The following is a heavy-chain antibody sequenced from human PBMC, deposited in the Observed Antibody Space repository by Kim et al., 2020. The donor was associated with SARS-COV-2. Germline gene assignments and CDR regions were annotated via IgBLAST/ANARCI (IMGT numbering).Heavy chain of an antibody. D-gene: IGHD2-2*01. CDR1: GYTFTSYG. CDR2: ISAYNGNT. CDR3: ARAGYCSSTSCPHYYYYYGMDV. J-gene: IGHJ6*02. Sequence: ASVKVSCKASGYTFTSYGISWVRQAPGQGLEWMGWISAYNGNTNYAQKLQGRVTMTTDTSTSTAYMELRSLRSDDTAVYYCARAGYCSSTSCPHYYYYYGMDVWGQGTTVTVSS. V-gene: IGHV1-18*04.